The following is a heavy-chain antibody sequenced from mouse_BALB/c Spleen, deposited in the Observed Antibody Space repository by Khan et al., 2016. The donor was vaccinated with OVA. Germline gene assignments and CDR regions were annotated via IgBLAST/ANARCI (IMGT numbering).Heavy chain of an antibody. CDR1: GYTFTSYW. CDR3: ARENDDGSTCYAMDY. Sequence: DLVKPGASVKLSCKASGYTFTSYWINWIKQRPGQGLEWIGRIAPGSGSTYYNEMFKGKATLTVDTSSSTAYLQLSSLSSEDSAVYCCARENDDGSTCYAMDYWGQGTSVTVSS. J-gene: IGHJ4*01. D-gene: IGHD1-1*01. V-gene: IGHV1S41*01. CDR2: IAPGSGST.